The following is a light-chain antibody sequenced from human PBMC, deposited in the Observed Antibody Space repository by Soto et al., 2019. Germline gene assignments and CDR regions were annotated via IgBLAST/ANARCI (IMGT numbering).Light chain of an antibody. CDR1: RGIGTW. J-gene: IGKJ1*01. CDR3: QQYNSYSWT. CDR2: KAS. V-gene: IGKV1-5*03. Sequence: DIQMTRSLSTCLAPVGARVPIPGGAIRGIGTWWPGYRQKPGKAPKLLIYKASSLESGVPSRFSGSGSGTEFTLTISSLQPDDFATYYCQQYNSYSWTFGQGTKVEIK.